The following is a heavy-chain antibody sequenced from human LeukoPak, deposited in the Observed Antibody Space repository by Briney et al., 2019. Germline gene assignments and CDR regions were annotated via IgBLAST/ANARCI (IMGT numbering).Heavy chain of an antibody. CDR1: GGSISSYY. CDR3: ARYYYDSSGYFDY. J-gene: IGHJ4*02. D-gene: IGHD3-22*01. CDR2: IYYSGST. Sequence: SETLSLTCTVSGGSISSYYWSWIRQPPGKGLEWIGYIYYSGSTNYNPSLKSRVTISVDTSKNQFSLKLSSVTAADTAVYYCARYYYDSSGYFDYWGQGTLVTVSS. V-gene: IGHV4-59*01.